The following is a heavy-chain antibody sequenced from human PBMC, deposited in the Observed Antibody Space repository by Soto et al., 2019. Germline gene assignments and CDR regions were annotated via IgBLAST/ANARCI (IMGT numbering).Heavy chain of an antibody. V-gene: IGHV4-4*02. J-gene: IGHJ4*02. CDR2: VYHSGTT. D-gene: IGHD5-12*01. CDR1: GASICTNNW. Sequence: LSLTCAVSGASICTNNWWSWVRQPPGKGLEWIGEVYHSGTTNCNPSLKSRVTISIDKSKNQFSLTLTSMTAADTALYYCAVPGRGDFDYWSQGTLVTVSS. CDR3: AVPGRGDFDY.